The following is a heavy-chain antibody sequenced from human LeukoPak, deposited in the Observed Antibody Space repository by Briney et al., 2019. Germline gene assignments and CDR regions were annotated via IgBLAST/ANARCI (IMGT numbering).Heavy chain of an antibody. CDR1: GGSISSGGYS. CDR3: ARASNSSWSLGWFDP. V-gene: IGHV4-30-2*01. Sequence: SETLSLTCAVSGGSISSGGYSWSWIRQPPGKGLEWIGYIYHSGSTYYNPFLKSRVTISVDRSKNQFSLKLSSVTAADTAVYYCARASNSSWSLGWFDPWGQGTLVTVSS. J-gene: IGHJ5*02. D-gene: IGHD6-13*01. CDR2: IYHSGST.